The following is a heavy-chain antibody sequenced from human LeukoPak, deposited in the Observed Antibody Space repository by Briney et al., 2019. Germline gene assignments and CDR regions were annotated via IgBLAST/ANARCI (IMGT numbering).Heavy chain of an antibody. D-gene: IGHD3-9*01. Sequence: PSETLSLTCSVSGGSISSYYWTWIRQPPGKGLEWIGYIYNSGSTNYNPSLKSRVTISVDTSKNQFSLKLSSVTAADTAVYYCARGGYFNWSVDYWGQGTLVTVSS. V-gene: IGHV4-59*01. J-gene: IGHJ4*02. CDR1: GGSISSYY. CDR2: IYNSGST. CDR3: ARGGYFNWSVDY.